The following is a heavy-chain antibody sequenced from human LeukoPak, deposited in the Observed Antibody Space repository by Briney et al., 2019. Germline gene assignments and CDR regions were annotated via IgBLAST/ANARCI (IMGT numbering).Heavy chain of an antibody. V-gene: IGHV7-4-1*02. D-gene: IGHD2-2*01. CDR2: TNTNTGNP. CDR3: AKQGPGYCGSTSCYGVDY. J-gene: IGHJ4*02. CDR1: GYTFTSYP. Sequence: ASLKVSCKASGYTFTSYPMNWVRQAPGQGLEWMGWTNTNTGNPTYAQGFTGRFVFSLDTSVSRAYLQISSIKAEDTAVYYCAKQGPGYCGSTSCYGVDYWGQGTLVTVPS.